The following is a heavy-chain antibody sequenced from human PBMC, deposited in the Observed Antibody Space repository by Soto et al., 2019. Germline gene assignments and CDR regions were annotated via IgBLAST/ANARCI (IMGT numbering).Heavy chain of an antibody. CDR1: GYSVTSNVG. Sequence: SENRALTCAVSGYSVTSNVGWSWVRQPPGKGLEWIGEAYHNGLTNYNPSLKSRVTMSVDPSKIEFSLKLTSLTAADTAIYYCARDTAVPRESDIFDYWGRGTLVTVSS. V-gene: IGHV4-4*02. CDR3: ARDTAVPRESDIFDY. J-gene: IGHJ4*02. CDR2: AYHNGLT. D-gene: IGHD6-19*01.